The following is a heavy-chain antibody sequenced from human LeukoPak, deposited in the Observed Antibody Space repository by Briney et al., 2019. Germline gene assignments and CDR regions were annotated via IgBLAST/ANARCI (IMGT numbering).Heavy chain of an antibody. CDR1: GFTFSSYS. D-gene: IGHD3-10*01. CDR3: ARDGDLWFGEANYYGMDV. J-gene: IGHJ6*02. V-gene: IGHV3-21*01. Sequence: GGSLRLSCAASGFTFSSYSMNWVRQAPGKGLEGVSSISSSSSYIYYADSVKGRFTISRDNAKNSLYLQMNSLRAEDTAVYYCARDGDLWFGEANYYGMDVWGQGTTVTVSS. CDR2: ISSSSSYI.